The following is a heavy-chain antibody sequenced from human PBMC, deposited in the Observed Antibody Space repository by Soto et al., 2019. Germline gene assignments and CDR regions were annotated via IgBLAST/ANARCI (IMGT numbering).Heavy chain of an antibody. Sequence: SETLSLTCTVSGGSISSYYWSWIRQPPGKGLEWIGYIYYSGSTNYNPSLKSRVTISVDTSKNQFSLKLSSVTAADTAVYYCARLMITFGGVRYGPWGQGTLVTVSS. D-gene: IGHD3-16*01. CDR3: ARLMITFGGVRYGP. CDR1: GGSISSYY. J-gene: IGHJ5*02. CDR2: IYYSGST. V-gene: IGHV4-59*08.